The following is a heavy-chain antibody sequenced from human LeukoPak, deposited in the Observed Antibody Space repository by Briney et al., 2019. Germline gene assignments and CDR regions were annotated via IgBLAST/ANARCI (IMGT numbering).Heavy chain of an antibody. CDR3: AKGCGETCYSDFDH. CDR1: RFTFRNYA. V-gene: IGHV3-23*01. CDR2: ISGSGGNT. D-gene: IGHD2-15*01. Sequence: GGSLRLSCAASRFTFRNYAMGWVRQAPGKGLEWVSTISGSGGNTYYADSVQGRFTFSRVNSKNTLYLQMNSLRVEDTAVYYCAKGCGETCYSDFDHWGQGTLVTVSS. J-gene: IGHJ4*02.